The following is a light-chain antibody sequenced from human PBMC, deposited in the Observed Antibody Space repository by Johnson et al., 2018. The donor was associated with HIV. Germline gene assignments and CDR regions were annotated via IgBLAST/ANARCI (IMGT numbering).Light chain of an antibody. CDR3: GTWDSSLTSYV. Sequence: QSLLTQPPSVSAAPGQKVAISCSGSSSNIGNNYVSWYQQVPGTAHKLLIYDTNRRPPGIPDRFSGPKSGSLSTLGITGLQTGDEADYYCGTWDSSLTSYVFGDGTKVTVL. CDR1: SSNIGNNY. V-gene: IGLV1-51*01. J-gene: IGLJ1*01. CDR2: DTN.